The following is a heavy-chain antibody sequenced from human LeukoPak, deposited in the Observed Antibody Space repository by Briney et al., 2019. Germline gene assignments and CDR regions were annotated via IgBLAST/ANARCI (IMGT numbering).Heavy chain of an antibody. J-gene: IGHJ3*02. CDR3: ARDWRGIQRPSGI. Sequence: KTGGSLRLSCAASGFTFSDYYMSWIRQAPGKGLEWVSYISSSSSTIYYADSVKGRFTISRDNAKNSLYLQMNSLRDEDTAVYYCARDWRGIQRPSGIWGQGTMVTVSS. V-gene: IGHV3-11*04. CDR2: ISSSSSTI. D-gene: IGHD5-18*01. CDR1: GFTFSDYY.